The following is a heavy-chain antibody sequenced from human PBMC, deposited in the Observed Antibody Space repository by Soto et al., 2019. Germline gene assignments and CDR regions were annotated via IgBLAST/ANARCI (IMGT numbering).Heavy chain of an antibody. D-gene: IGHD2-15*01. J-gene: IGHJ3*01. CDR2: INPKREGT. V-gene: IGHV1-2*02. Sequence: GASVKVSCKASGYTFSGYYIQWVRQAPGQGLEWMGWINPKREGTSFAQKFKGRLTMTCDTSINSAYMELSRLTADDTAVYYCARPRESVGYCSGGSCYGLSGHAFDLWGRGTLVTVS. CDR1: GYTFSGYY. CDR3: ARPRESVGYCSGGSCYGLSGHAFDL.